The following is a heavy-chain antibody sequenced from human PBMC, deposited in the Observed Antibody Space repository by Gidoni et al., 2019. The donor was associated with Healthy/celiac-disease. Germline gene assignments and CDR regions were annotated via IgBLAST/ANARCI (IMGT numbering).Heavy chain of an antibody. CDR1: GFTFDDYT. CDR2: ISWDGGST. Sequence: EVQLVESGGVVVQPGGSLRLTCAASGFTFDDYTMHWVRQAPGKGLEWVSLISWDGGSTYYADSGKGRFTISRDNSKNSLYLKMNSLRTEDTALYYCAKDPSSSWYDLGFSFDYWGQGTMVTVSS. V-gene: IGHV3-43*01. D-gene: IGHD6-13*01. CDR3: AKDPSSSWYDLGFSFDY. J-gene: IGHJ4*02.